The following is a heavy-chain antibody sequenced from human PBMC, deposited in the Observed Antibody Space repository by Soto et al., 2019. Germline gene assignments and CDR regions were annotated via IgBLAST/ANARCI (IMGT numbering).Heavy chain of an antibody. CDR3: ARDASYGENFSSDWFDP. V-gene: IGHV4-30-4*01. CDR2: IYYSGST. D-gene: IGHD5-18*01. Sequence: QVQLQESGPGLVKPSQTLSLTCTVSGGSVSSGDFYWSWIRQPPGKGLEWIGYIYYSGSTYYNPSLKSRVIRSVDTSKNQFSLKLSSVTAADTAVYYCARDASYGENFSSDWFDPWGQGTQVTVSS. CDR1: GGSVSSGDFY. J-gene: IGHJ5*02.